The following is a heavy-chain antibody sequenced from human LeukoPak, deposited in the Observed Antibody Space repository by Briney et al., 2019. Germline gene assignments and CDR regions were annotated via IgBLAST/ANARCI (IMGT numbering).Heavy chain of an antibody. D-gene: IGHD3-16*01. CDR2: TGRSEAAR. J-gene: IGHJ5*02. V-gene: IGHV3-48*03. Sequence: GGSLRLSCVASGFTFINYEMNWIRQAPGKGLEWVSYTGRSEAARYYADSVKGRFIITRDNAKTTIYLQMNGLKVEDTAVYYCARSASYGANWFDPWGQGTLVTVSS. CDR1: GFTFINYE. CDR3: ARSASYGANWFDP.